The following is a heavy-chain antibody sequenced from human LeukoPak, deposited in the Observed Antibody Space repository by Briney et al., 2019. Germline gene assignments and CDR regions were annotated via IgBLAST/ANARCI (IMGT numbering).Heavy chain of an antibody. V-gene: IGHV1-69*04. CDR1: GGTFSSYA. CDR2: IIPILGIA. J-gene: IGHJ5*02. CDR3: ARGARPATEGGNWFDP. D-gene: IGHD4-17*01. Sequence: EASVMVFCRASGGTFSSYAIRWVRQAPGQGLEWMGRIIPILGIANYAEEFQGRVTITADKSTSTAYMELSSLRSEDTAVYYCARGARPATEGGNWFDPWGQGTLVTVSS.